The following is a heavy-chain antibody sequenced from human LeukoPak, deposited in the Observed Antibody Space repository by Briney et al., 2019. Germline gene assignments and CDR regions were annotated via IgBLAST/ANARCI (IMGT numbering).Heavy chain of an antibody. D-gene: IGHD1-26*01. J-gene: IGHJ4*02. CDR2: ISSSSSYI. CDR1: GFTFSSYS. CDR3: ARVEREPTWTTDY. Sequence: PGGSLRLSCAASGFTFSSYSMNWVRQAPGKGLEWVSSISSSSSYIYYADSVKGRFTISRDNAKNSLYLQMNSLRAEDTAVYYCARVEREPTWTTDYWGQGTLVTVSS. V-gene: IGHV3-21*01.